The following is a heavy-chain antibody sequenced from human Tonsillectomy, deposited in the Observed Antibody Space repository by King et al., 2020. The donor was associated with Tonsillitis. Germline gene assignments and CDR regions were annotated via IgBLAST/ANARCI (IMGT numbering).Heavy chain of an antibody. CDR2: INHSGST. Sequence: VQLQQWGAGLLKPSETLSLTCAIYGGSFSGYYWSWIRQPPGKGLEWIGEINHSGSTNYNPSLKSRVTISIDTSKNQFSLKLSSETAADTAVYYCARGRSLPGVVTATRDYWGQGTLVTVSS. V-gene: IGHV4-34*01. D-gene: IGHD2-15*01. CDR3: ARGRSLPGVVTATRDY. CDR1: GGSFSGYY. J-gene: IGHJ4*02.